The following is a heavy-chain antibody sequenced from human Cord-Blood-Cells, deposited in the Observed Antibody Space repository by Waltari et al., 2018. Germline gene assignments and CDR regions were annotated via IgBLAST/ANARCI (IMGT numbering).Heavy chain of an antibody. Sequence: QVQLVESGGGVVQPGRSLRLSCAAPGSTFSSYGMHWVRQAPGKGLEWVAVIWYDGSNKYYANSVKGRFTISRDNSKNTLYLQMNSLRAEDTAVYYCARDATQSLDYWGQGTLVTVSS. CDR2: IWYDGSNK. CDR1: GSTFSSYG. CDR3: ARDATQSLDY. J-gene: IGHJ4*02. V-gene: IGHV3-33*01.